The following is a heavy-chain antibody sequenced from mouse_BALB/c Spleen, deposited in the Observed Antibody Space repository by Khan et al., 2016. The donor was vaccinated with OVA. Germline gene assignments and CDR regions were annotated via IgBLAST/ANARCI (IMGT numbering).Heavy chain of an antibody. CDR2: ISSGSSTI. J-gene: IGHJ3*01. CDR1: GFTFSSFG. V-gene: IGHV5-17*02. D-gene: IGHD1-1*01. Sequence: EVQLQESGGGLVQPGGSRKLSCAASGFTFSSFGMHWFRQAPEKGLEWVAYISSGSSTIYYADTVKGRFTISRDNPKNTLFLQMTSLRSEDTAMYYCVRDYYGSSYMTYWGQGTLVTVSA. CDR3: VRDYYGSSYMTY.